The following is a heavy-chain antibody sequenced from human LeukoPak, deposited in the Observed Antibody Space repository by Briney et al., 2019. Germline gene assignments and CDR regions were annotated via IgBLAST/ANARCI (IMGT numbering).Heavy chain of an antibody. CDR2: IFYSGST. V-gene: IGHV4-59*08. D-gene: IGHD3-22*01. J-gene: IGHJ4*02. Sequence: PSETLSLTCTASGGSISTYFWSWIRQPPGQGLEWIGYIFYSGSTNYNPSLKSRVIISVDTSKNQFSLKLSSVTAADTAVYYCARRPHPDYYDSSGYDYWGQGTLVTVSS. CDR3: ARRPHPDYYDSSGYDY. CDR1: GGSISTYF.